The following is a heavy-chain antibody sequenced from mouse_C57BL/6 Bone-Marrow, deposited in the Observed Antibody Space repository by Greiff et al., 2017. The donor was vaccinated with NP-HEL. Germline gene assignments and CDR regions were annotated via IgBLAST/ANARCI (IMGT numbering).Heavy chain of an antibody. J-gene: IGHJ1*03. CDR1: GYTFTSYG. CDR3: ARRCYGYYWYFDV. CDR2: IYPRSGNT. V-gene: IGHV1-81*01. Sequence: VKLQQSGAELARPGASVKLSCKASGYTFTSYGISWVKQRTGQGLEWIGEIYPRSGNTYYNEKFKGKATLTADKSSSTAYMELRSLTSEDSAVYFCARRCYGYYWYFDVWGTGTTVTVSS. D-gene: IGHD2-2*01.